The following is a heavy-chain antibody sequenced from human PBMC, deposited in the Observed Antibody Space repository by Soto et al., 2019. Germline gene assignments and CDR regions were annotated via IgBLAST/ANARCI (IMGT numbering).Heavy chain of an antibody. CDR3: ARHGLWPPAAMFLDY. V-gene: IGHV4-39*01. D-gene: IGHD2-2*01. CDR1: GGSISSSSYY. CDR2: IYYSGST. J-gene: IGHJ4*02. Sequence: SETLSLTCTLSGGSISSSSYYWGWIRQPTGKGLEWIGSIYYSGSTYYNPSLKSRVTISVDTSKNQFSLKLSSVTAADTAVYYCARHGLWPPAAMFLDYWGQGTLVTVSS.